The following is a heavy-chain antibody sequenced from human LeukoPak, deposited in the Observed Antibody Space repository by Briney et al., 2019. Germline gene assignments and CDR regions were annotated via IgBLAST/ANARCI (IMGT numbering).Heavy chain of an antibody. CDR1: GFTFSNYA. CDR2: ISGSVNST. CDR3: VKGGQLGY. J-gene: IGHJ4*02. Sequence: GSLRLSCAASGFTFSNYAMTWVRQAPGKGLEWVSAISGSVNSTYYVDSVKGRFTISRDNSKNTLYLQMNSLRAEDTAVYYCVKGGQLGYWGQGTPVTVSS. V-gene: IGHV3-23*01. D-gene: IGHD6-6*01.